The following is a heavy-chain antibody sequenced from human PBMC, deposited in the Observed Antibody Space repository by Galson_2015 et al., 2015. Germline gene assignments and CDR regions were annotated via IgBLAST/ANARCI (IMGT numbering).Heavy chain of an antibody. CDR2: INPSGGST. V-gene: IGHV1-46*01. Sequence: SVKVSCKASGYTFTTYYIHWVRQAPGQGLEWMGIINPSGGSTSYAQRFQGRVTMTRDTSTSTVYMELSSLRSEDTAVYYCARDVAAVAGTNWYFDLWGRGTLVTVSS. J-gene: IGHJ2*01. D-gene: IGHD6-19*01. CDR1: GYTFTTYY. CDR3: ARDVAAVAGTNWYFDL.